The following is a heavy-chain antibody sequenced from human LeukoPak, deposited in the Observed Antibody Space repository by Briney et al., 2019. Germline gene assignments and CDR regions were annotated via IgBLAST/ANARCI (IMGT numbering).Heavy chain of an antibody. J-gene: IGHJ6*02. CDR3: ARGMYGDSVGMDV. CDR1: GFTFSTYG. CDR2: MNSDGSTI. V-gene: IGHV3-74*01. D-gene: IGHD2-21*02. Sequence: GGSLRLSCAASGFTFSTYGMYGVRQAPGKGRMWVSRMNSDGSTISYADSVKGRFTISRDNAKNTLYLQMNSLRVEDTAVYYCARGMYGDSVGMDVWGQGTTVTVSS.